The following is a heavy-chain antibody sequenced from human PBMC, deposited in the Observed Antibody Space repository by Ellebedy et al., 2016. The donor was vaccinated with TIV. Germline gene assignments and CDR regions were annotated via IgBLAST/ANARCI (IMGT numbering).Heavy chain of an antibody. V-gene: IGHV1-69*13. CDR1: GGTFSSYA. CDR3: ARIIAVAGTSYYYYGMDV. Sequence: AASVKVSCKASGGTFSSYAISWVRQAPGQGLEWMGGIIPIFGTANYAQKFQGRVTITADESTSTAYMELSSLRSEDTAVYYCARIIAVAGTSYYYYGMDVWGQGTAVTVSS. J-gene: IGHJ6*02. CDR2: IIPIFGTA. D-gene: IGHD6-19*01.